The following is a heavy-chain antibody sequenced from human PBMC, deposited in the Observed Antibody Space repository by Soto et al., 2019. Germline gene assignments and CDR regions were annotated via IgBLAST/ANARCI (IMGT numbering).Heavy chain of an antibody. CDR2: INTYNGKT. J-gene: IGHJ4*02. CDR1: GYTFTDYG. V-gene: IGHV1-18*01. CDR3: ARDQYAVGGDF. Sequence: QVQLVQSGAEVKKPGASVKVSCKASGYTFTDYGVSWVRQARGQGLEWMGWINTYNGKTNYAPKVQARVTMTTDTSTTTAYMELWSLKSDDTAVYFCARDQYAVGGDFWGQGTLVTVSS. D-gene: IGHD1-26*01.